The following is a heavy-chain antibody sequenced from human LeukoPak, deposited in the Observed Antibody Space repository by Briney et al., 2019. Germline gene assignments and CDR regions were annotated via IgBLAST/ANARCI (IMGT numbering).Heavy chain of an antibody. D-gene: IGHD6-19*01. J-gene: IGHJ4*02. CDR2: ISAYNGNT. V-gene: IGHV1-18*01. CDR1: GYTFTSYD. Sequence: ASVKVSCKASGYTFTSYDINWVRQAPGQGLEWMGWISAYNGNTNYAQKLQDRVTMTTDTSTSTAYMELRSLRSDDTAIYYCARMMSIPVAGHRPLFDYWGQGTLVTVSS. CDR3: ARMMSIPVAGHRPLFDY.